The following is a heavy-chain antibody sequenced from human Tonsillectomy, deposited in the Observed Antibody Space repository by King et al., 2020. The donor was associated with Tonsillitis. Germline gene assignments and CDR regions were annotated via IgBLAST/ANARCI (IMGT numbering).Heavy chain of an antibody. CDR3: AAILRGY. CDR2: VNNDGSST. V-gene: IGHV3-74*01. Sequence: VQLVESGGGLVQPGGSLRLSCAASGFTFSNYWMHWVRQAPGKGLVWVSRVNNDGSSTSYADSVKGRFTISRDNAKNTVYLQMNSLRDEDTAVYYCAAILRGYWGQGTLVTVSS. J-gene: IGHJ4*02. D-gene: IGHD3-3*02. CDR1: GFTFSNYW.